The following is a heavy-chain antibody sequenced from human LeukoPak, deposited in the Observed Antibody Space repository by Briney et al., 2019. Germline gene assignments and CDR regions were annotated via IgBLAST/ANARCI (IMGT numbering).Heavy chain of an antibody. CDR3: ARRARAEADTSPDNWIDP. D-gene: IGHD6-13*01. V-gene: IGHV4-59*08. Sequence: KPSETLSLTCSVSGGSINNYFWNWLRQPPGRGLEWIGHVYYTGSTRYNPSLKSRVFISIDTSMNQFSLKLSSVTAAGTAVYYCARRARAEADTSPDNWIDPWGQGTLVTVSS. CDR2: VYYTGST. CDR1: GGSINNYF. J-gene: IGHJ5*02.